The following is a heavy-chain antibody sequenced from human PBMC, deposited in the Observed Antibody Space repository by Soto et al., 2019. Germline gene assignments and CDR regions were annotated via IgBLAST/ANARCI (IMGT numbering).Heavy chain of an antibody. D-gene: IGHD3-10*01. CDR1: GFTFSSYS. CDR2: ITSSGSYI. Sequence: LRLSCAASGFTFSSYSINWVRQAPGKGLEWVSFITSSGSYIFYADSLKGRFTDSRDNAKNSVYLHMSSLRAEDTAVYYCARDGEAHYGLDVWGQGTAVTVS. V-gene: IGHV3-21*01. CDR3: ARDGEAHYGLDV. J-gene: IGHJ6*02.